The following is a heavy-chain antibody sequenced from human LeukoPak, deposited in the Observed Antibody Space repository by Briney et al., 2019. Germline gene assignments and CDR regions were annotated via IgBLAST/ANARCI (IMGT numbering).Heavy chain of an antibody. D-gene: IGHD5-18*01. CDR2: IRSKAYGGTT. V-gene: IGHV3-49*04. CDR3: TRGGDTAMGFGY. Sequence: PGGSLRLSWTASGXTFGDSALSWVRQAPGKGLEWVAFIRSKAYGGTTEYAASVKGRFTISRDDSKSIAYLQMNSLKTEDTAVFYCTRGGDTAMGFGYWGQGTLVTVSS. CDR1: GXTFGDSA. J-gene: IGHJ4*02.